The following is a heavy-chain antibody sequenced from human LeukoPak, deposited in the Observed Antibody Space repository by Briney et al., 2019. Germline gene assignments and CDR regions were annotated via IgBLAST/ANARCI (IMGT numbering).Heavy chain of an antibody. D-gene: IGHD2-2*01. CDR1: GGSISSSSYY. CDR2: IYYSGST. J-gene: IGHJ4*02. Sequence: SETLSLTCTVSGGSISSSSYYWGWIRQPPGKGLEWIGSIYYSGSTYYNPSLKSRVTISVDTSKNQFSLKLSSVTAADTAVYYCARRAFLVVVPAAIEEGDYYFDYWGQGTLVTVSS. CDR3: ARRAFLVVVPAAIEEGDYYFDY. V-gene: IGHV4-39*01.